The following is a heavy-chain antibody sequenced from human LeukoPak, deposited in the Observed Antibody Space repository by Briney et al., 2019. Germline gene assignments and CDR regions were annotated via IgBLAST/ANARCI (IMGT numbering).Heavy chain of an antibody. J-gene: IGHJ4*02. CDR1: GYTFTSYG. CDR2: ISAYNGNT. Sequence: ASVKVSCKASGYTFTSYGISWVRQAPGQGLGWMGCISAYNGNTNYAQKLQGRVTMTTDTSTSTAYMELRSLRSDDTAVYYCARDRILAVAGPFDYWGQGTLVTVSS. CDR3: ARDRILAVAGPFDY. D-gene: IGHD6-19*01. V-gene: IGHV1-18*01.